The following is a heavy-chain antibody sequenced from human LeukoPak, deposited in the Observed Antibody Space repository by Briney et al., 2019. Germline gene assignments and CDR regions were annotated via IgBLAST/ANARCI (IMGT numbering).Heavy chain of an antibody. CDR2: INSDGSST. CDR3: ARDGLEQWLPYYYYYYMDV. CDR1: GFTFSSYW. J-gene: IGHJ6*03. Sequence: PGGSLRLSCAASGFTFSSYWMHWVRQAPGKGLVWVSRINSDGSSTSYADSVKGRFTISRDNAKNTLYLQMNSLRAEDTTVYYCARDGLEQWLPYYYYYYMDVWGKGTTVTISS. V-gene: IGHV3-74*01. D-gene: IGHD6-19*01.